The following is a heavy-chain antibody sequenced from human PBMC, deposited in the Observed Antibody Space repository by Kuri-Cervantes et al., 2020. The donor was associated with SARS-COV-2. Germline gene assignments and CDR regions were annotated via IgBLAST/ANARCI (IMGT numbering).Heavy chain of an antibody. CDR1: GYTFTSYG. CDR3: ARDRAVVVPAAILSNWFDP. CDR2: ISAYNGNT. Sequence: ASVKVSCKASGYTFTSYGISWVRQAPGQGLEWMGWISAYNGNTNYAQKLQGRVTMTTDTSTSTAYMELRSLRSDDTAVYYCARDRAVVVPAAILSNWFDPWGQGTLVTVSS. J-gene: IGHJ5*02. D-gene: IGHD2-2*02. V-gene: IGHV1-18*01.